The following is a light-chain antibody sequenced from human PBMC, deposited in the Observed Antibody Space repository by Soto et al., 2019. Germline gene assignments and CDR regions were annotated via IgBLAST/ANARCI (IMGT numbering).Light chain of an antibody. J-gene: IGLJ1*01. CDR1: SSNIGNNY. V-gene: IGLV1-51*01. CDR3: GTWDSSLSALYV. CDR2: DNN. Sequence: QSALTQPPSVSAAPGQKVTISCSGSSSNIGNNYVSWYKQLPGTAPKLLIYDNNKRPSGIPDRFSGSKSCTSATLGITGLQTGDEADYYCGTWDSSLSALYVFGTGTKVTVL.